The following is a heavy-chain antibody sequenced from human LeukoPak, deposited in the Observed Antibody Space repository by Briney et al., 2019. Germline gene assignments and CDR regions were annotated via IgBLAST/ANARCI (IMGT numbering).Heavy chain of an antibody. CDR2: ISYDGSNK. D-gene: IGHD2-2*01. CDR3: ARAMATMPFDY. V-gene: IGHV3-30-3*01. Sequence: GGSLRLSCAASGFTFSSYAMHWVRQAPGKGLEWVAVISYDGSNKYYADSVKGRFTISRDNSKSTLYLQMNSLRAEDTAVYYCARAMATMPFDYWGQGTLVTVSS. J-gene: IGHJ4*02. CDR1: GFTFSSYA.